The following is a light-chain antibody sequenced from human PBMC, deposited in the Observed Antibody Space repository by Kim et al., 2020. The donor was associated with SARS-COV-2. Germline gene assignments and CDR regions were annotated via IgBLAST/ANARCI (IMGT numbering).Light chain of an antibody. CDR1: SSDVGVYNY. CDR3: CSYAGSYTEV. V-gene: IGLV2-11*01. CDR2: DGT. Sequence: GQSATIACTGTSSDVGVYNYVTWYQQHPGKAPKLMIYDGTRRPSGIPDRFSGSKSGNTASLTISGLQGEDEADYYCCSYAGSYTEVFGGGTQLTVL. J-gene: IGLJ2*01.